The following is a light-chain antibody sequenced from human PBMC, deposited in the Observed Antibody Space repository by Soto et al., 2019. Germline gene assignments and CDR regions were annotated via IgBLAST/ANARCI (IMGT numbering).Light chain of an antibody. CDR1: QSVSTD. CDR2: GAS. Sequence: EIVMTQSPATLSVSPGERGTLSCRASQSVSTDLVWFQQKPGQAPRLLVYGASSRASGIPARFSGSGSGTEFTLTISSLQSEDFAVYYCLQYNNWPYTFGQGTKLEIK. J-gene: IGKJ2*01. CDR3: LQYNNWPYT. V-gene: IGKV3-15*01.